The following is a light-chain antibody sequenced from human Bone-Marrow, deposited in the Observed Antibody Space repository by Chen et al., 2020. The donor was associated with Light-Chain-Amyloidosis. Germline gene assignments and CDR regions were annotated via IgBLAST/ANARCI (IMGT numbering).Light chain of an antibody. CDR1: NIGSTS. J-gene: IGLJ3*02. CDR3: QVWDRSSDRPV. V-gene: IGLV3-21*02. Sequence: SYVLTQPSSVSVAPGQTATIACGGNNIGSTSVHWYQQTPGQAPLLVVYDDSDRPSGIPERLSGSNSGNTATLTISRVDAGDEADYYWQVWDRSSDRPVFGGGTKLTVL. CDR2: DDS.